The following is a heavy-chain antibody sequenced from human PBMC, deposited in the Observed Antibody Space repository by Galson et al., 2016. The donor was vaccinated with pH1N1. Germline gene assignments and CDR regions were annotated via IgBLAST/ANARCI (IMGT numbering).Heavy chain of an antibody. CDR3: ARPGRTETTKEGFAWGYGMDV. D-gene: IGHD1-1*01. V-gene: IGHV1-69*13. CDR1: GGSFAKYA. J-gene: IGHJ6*02. Sequence: SVKVSCKASGGSFAKYAVSWVRQAPGQGLEWMGRIIPIYGTPNYAQKFQARLTITADEYTTTVYMEPNSLISADTAIYYCARPGRTETTKEGFAWGYGMDVWGQGTTVTVSS. CDR2: IIPIYGTP.